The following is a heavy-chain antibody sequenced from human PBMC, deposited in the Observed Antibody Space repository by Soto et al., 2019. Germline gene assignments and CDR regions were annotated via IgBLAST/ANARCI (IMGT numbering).Heavy chain of an antibody. V-gene: IGHV4-39*01. D-gene: IGHD1-26*01. J-gene: IGHJ4*02. Sequence: PSETLSLTCTVSGGSISDSSYYWGWIRXPPGKGLEWIGSVYYSGSTYYNPSLKSRVTTSVDTSKNQFFLKLSSVTAADTAFYYCTRLRDIVGGYALLDYWGRGTLVTVSS. CDR1: GGSISDSSYY. CDR3: TRLRDIVGGYALLDY. CDR2: VYYSGST.